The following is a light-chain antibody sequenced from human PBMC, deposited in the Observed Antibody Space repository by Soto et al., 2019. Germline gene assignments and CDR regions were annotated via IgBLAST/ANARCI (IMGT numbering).Light chain of an antibody. CDR3: QAFGGSPDT. CDR1: ETVSFTQ. Sequence: EIVLTQSPATLSLSPGERATLSCGASETVSFTQVAWYQQKPGLAPRLLIYRGSDRATGTPDRFIASGSGTDFTLTISSLDPEDFAVYYCQAFGGSPDTFGQGTKVEI. CDR2: RGS. J-gene: IGKJ2*01. V-gene: IGKV3D-20*01.